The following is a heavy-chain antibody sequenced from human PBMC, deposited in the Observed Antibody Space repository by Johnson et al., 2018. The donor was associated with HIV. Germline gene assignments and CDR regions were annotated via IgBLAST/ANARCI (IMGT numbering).Heavy chain of an antibody. CDR1: GFTFSSFP. V-gene: IGHV3-30*04. Sequence: QVQLVESGGGLVKPGGSLRLSCAASGFTFSSFPIHWVRQAPGKGLEWVAVISFDGSKKYYGDSVKGRFPVSRDHSKSTLDLQMSSLRAEDTAIYYCARGPLVGATGFVYDVAFDIWGLGTMVTVSS. CDR2: ISFDGSKK. CDR3: ARGPLVGATGFVYDVAFDI. D-gene: IGHD1-26*01. J-gene: IGHJ3*02.